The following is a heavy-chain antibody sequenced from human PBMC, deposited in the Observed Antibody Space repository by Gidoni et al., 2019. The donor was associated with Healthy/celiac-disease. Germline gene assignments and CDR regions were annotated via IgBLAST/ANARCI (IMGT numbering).Heavy chain of an antibody. CDR3: ARDNRRIAAAGYYYYGMDV. Sequence: QLQLQESRPGLVKPSETLSLTCTVARGTISRSSYYWGCTRQPPGKGLEWIGSISYSGSTYYNPSLKSRLTISVDTSKNQFSLKLSAVTAAYTAVYYCARDNRRIAAAGYYYYGMDVWGQGTTVTVSS. V-gene: IGHV4-39*07. CDR2: ISYSGST. D-gene: IGHD6-13*01. CDR1: RGTISRSSYY. J-gene: IGHJ6*02.